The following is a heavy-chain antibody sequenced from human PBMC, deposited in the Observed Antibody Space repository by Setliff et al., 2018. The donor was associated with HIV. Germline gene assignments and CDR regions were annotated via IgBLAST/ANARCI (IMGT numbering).Heavy chain of an antibody. J-gene: IGHJ4*02. D-gene: IGHD6-19*01. V-gene: IGHV3-74*01. CDR2: ISPDGSRT. CDR3: ATPYASGWYDVLKN. CDR1: GFSFSNSW. Sequence: GGSLRLSCAASGFSFSNSWMHWVRQVPGKGLVWVSRISPDGSRTDYADSVKGRFTMSRDNAKDTLYLQMSSLRAEDTAVYFCATPYASGWYDVLKNWGQGTVVTVSS.